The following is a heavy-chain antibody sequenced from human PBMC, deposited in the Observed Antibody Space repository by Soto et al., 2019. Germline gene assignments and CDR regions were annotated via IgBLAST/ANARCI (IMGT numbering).Heavy chain of an antibody. CDR1: GYTFTSYA. J-gene: IGHJ6*03. CDR2: INAGNGNT. V-gene: IGHV1-3*01. Sequence: ASVKVSCKASGYTFTSYAMHWVRQAPGQRLEWMGWINAGNGNTKYSQKFQGRVTITRDTSASTAYMELSSLRSEDTAVYYCATVIDQTAPYYYYYYMDVWGKGTTVTVSS. D-gene: IGHD3-16*02. CDR3: ATVIDQTAPYYYYYYMDV.